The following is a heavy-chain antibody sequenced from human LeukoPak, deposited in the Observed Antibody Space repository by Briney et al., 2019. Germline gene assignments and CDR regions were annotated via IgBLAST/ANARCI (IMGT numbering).Heavy chain of an antibody. CDR3: ARVRSDWYDLVPFDY. CDR1: GFTFSGSA. CDR2: IRSKANSYAT. J-gene: IGHJ4*02. Sequence: PGGSLRLSCAASGFTFSGSAMHWVRQASGKGLEWVGRIRSKANSYATAYAASVKGRLTISRDNAKNTLYLQMNSLRAEDTAVYYCARVRSDWYDLVPFDYWGQGTLVTVSS. V-gene: IGHV3-73*01. D-gene: IGHD6-19*01.